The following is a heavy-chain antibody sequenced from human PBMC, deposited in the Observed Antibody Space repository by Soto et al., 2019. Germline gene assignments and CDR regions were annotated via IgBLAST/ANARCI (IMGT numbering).Heavy chain of an antibody. J-gene: IGHJ5*02. CDR2: MSTYTGDT. CDR1: GYSFTVYG. CDR3: ARDPGGATGFDP. Sequence: QVQLVQSGAEVKKPGASVKVSCKTFGYSFTVYGISWVRQAPGQGLEWMGWMSTYTGDTNYARKFRGRVTMTTDISTNTASMELRSLTSDDTAVYYCARDPGGATGFDPWGQGTPVIVPT. D-gene: IGHD1-1*01. V-gene: IGHV1-18*01.